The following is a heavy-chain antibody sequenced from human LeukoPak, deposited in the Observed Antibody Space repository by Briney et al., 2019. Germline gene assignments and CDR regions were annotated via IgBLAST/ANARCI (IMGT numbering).Heavy chain of an antibody. Sequence: ASVKVSCKASGYTFSDYYMHWVRQAPAQGLEWMGWINPNSGGTNYAQKFQGRVTMTRDTSISTANMELSRLRSDDTAVYYCARVSPFRGDAFDYWGQGTLVTVSS. CDR1: GYTFSDYY. D-gene: IGHD3-10*01. J-gene: IGHJ4*02. V-gene: IGHV1-2*02. CDR2: INPNSGGT. CDR3: ARVSPFRGDAFDY.